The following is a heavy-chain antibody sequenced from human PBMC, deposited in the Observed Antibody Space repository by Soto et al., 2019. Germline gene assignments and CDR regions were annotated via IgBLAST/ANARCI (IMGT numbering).Heavy chain of an antibody. CDR2: VYDSGST. V-gene: IGHV4-59*08. Sequence: SDTLSLTCSVSGGSISSDYWSWIRRPPGKGLEWICYVYDSGSTKYNPSLKSRVTISVDTSKNQFSLKLSSVTAADTAIYYCARHLNYNDYADSDYWGRGTLVTVSS. CDR3: ARHLNYNDYADSDY. D-gene: IGHD4-17*01. CDR1: GGSISSDY. J-gene: IGHJ4*02.